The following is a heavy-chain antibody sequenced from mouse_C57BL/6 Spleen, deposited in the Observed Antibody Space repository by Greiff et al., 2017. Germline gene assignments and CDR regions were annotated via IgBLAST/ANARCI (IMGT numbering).Heavy chain of an antibody. D-gene: IGHD2-5*01. Sequence: QVQLQQPGAELVMPGASVKLSCKASGYTFTSYWMHWVKQRPGQGLEWIGEIDPSDSYTNYNQKFKGKSTLTVDKSSSTAYMQRSSLTSADSAVYYCAKNYSNYGFDYWGQGTTLTVSS. J-gene: IGHJ2*01. V-gene: IGHV1-69*01. CDR2: IDPSDSYT. CDR3: AKNYSNYGFDY. CDR1: GYTFTSYW.